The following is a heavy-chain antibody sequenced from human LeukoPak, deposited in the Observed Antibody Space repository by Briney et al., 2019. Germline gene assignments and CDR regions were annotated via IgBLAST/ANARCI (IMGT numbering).Heavy chain of an antibody. J-gene: IGHJ4*02. V-gene: IGHV3-30-3*01. CDR2: ISYDGSNK. CDR3: ASPIYDFWSGYYTDSDY. CDR1: GFTFSSYA. D-gene: IGHD3-3*01. Sequence: PGGSLRLSCAASGFTFSSYAMHWVRQAPGKGLEWVAVISYDGSNKYYADSVKGRFTISRDNSKNTLYLQMNSLRAEDTAVYYCASPIYDFWSGYYTDSDYWGQGTLVTVSS.